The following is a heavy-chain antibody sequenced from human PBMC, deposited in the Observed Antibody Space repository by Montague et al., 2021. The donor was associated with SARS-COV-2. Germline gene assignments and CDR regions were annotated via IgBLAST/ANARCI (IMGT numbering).Heavy chain of an antibody. CDR1: GGSISSYY. Sequence: SETLSLTCTVSGGSISSYYWSWIRQPPGKGLEWIGYIYYSGSTNYNPSLKSRVTISVDTSKNQFSLKLSSVTAAATAVYYCARRLLWCGGASMDVWGQGTTVTVSS. CDR2: IYYSGST. J-gene: IGHJ6*02. V-gene: IGHV4-59*08. D-gene: IGHD3-10*01. CDR3: ARRLLWCGGASMDV.